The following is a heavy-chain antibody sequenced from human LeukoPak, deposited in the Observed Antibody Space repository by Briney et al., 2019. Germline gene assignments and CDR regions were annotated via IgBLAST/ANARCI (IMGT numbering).Heavy chain of an antibody. Sequence: GGSLRLSCEASGFIFSSAWMTWVRQAPGKGLEWVSYISSSSSTIYYADSVKGRFTISRDNAKNSLYLQMNSLRAEDTAVYYCARDGALNYYDSSGYYVWGQGTLVTVSS. CDR2: ISSSSSTI. V-gene: IGHV3-48*01. CDR3: ARDGALNYYDSSGYYV. J-gene: IGHJ4*02. CDR1: GFIFSSAW. D-gene: IGHD3-22*01.